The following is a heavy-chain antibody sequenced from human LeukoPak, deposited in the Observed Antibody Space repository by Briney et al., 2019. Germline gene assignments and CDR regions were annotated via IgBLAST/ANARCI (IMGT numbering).Heavy chain of an antibody. J-gene: IGHJ5*02. Sequence: GGSLRLSCAASGFTFSNYAMSWVRQAPGKGLEWVSAISGSGESTYYADSVKGRFTISRENSKSTLYLQMNSLRAEDTALYYCAKARGYSSSSENNWFDPWGQGTLVTVSS. CDR2: ISGSGEST. V-gene: IGHV3-23*01. D-gene: IGHD6-6*01. CDR3: AKARGYSSSSENNWFDP. CDR1: GFTFSNYA.